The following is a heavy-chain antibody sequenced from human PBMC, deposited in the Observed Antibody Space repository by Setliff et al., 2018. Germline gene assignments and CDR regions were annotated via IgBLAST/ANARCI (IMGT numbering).Heavy chain of an antibody. CDR1: GYTFNNYA. D-gene: IGHD2-21*02. Sequence: ASVKVSCKASGYTFNNYAIDWVRQAPGQGLEWMGWINPNSGGTNYAQKFQGWVTMTRDTSISTAYMELSRLRSDDTAIYYCAKAKPRVAGGQNCDGDCLFYFDYWGQGALVTVSS. CDR2: INPNSGGT. V-gene: IGHV1-2*04. J-gene: IGHJ4*02. CDR3: AKAKPRVAGGQNCDGDCLFYFDY.